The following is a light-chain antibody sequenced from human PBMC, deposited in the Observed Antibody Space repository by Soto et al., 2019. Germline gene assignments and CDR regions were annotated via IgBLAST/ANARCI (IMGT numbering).Light chain of an antibody. J-gene: IGKJ1*01. V-gene: IGKV3-20*01. CDR2: GAS. CDR3: QQYGSSPRT. CDR1: QSVSSDY. Sequence: PGERATLSCRASQSVSSDYFAWYQQKSGQAPRLLIYGASSRAAGIPDRFSGSGSGTDFTLAISRLEPEDFAVYYCQQYGSSPRTFGQGTKVEIK.